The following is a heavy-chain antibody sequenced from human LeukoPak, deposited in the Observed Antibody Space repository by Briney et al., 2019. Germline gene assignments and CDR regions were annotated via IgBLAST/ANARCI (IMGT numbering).Heavy chain of an antibody. Sequence: SQTLSLTCTVSSDSISRGDQYWRWGRKPPGRGLEWHMYIHYSESTYNNPSLKSRLILTVDMSKNQFSLSLNSLTAADSAVYYCARAAADKNIFYFFDYWGQGTLVTVSS. CDR3: ARAAADKNIFYFFDY. J-gene: IGHJ4*02. V-gene: IGHV4-30-4*01. CDR1: SDSISRGDQY. D-gene: IGHD2/OR15-2a*01. CDR2: IHYSEST.